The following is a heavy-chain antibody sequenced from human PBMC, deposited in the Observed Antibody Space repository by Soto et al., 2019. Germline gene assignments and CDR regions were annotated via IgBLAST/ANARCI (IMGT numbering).Heavy chain of an antibody. J-gene: IGHJ5*02. CDR3: ARRGFP. CDR2: IYYSGRT. D-gene: IGHD3-16*01. V-gene: IGHV4-31*03. Sequence: QVQLQESGPGLVKPSQTLSLTCTVSGGSISSGGYYWSWIRQHPGKGLEWIGYIYYSGRTYYNPSLKGRVTISVDTPKDHVSLKLSSVTAADTAVYYCARRGFPWGQGTLVPVSP. CDR1: GGSISSGGYY.